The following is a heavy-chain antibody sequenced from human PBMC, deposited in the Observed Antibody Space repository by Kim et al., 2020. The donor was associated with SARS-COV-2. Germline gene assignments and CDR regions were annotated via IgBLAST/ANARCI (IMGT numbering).Heavy chain of an antibody. J-gene: IGHJ6*02. Sequence: PSLKSRVTISVDTSKNQFSLKRSSVTAADTAVYYCASPNNHYYYYYGMDVWGQGTTVTVSS. V-gene: IGHV4-34*01. CDR3: ASPNNHYYYYYGMDV.